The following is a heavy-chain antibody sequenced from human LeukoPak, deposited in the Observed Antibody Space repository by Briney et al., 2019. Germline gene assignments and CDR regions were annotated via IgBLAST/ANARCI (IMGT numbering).Heavy chain of an antibody. V-gene: IGHV3-7*01. CDR3: ARIYGGNSYYFDY. J-gene: IGHJ4*02. CDR2: IKQDGSEK. D-gene: IGHD4-23*01. CDR1: GFTFSSYW. Sequence: GGSLRLSCAASGFTFSSYWMSWVRQAPGKGLEWVANIKQDGSEKYYVDSVKGRFTISRDNAKNSLYLQMNSLRAEDTAVYYCARIYGGNSYYFDYWGQGTLVTVSS.